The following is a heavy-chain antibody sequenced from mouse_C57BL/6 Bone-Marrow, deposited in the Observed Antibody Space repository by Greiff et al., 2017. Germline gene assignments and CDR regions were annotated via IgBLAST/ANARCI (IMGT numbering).Heavy chain of an antibody. D-gene: IGHD4-1*01. J-gene: IGHJ2*01. CDR2: IDPETGGT. V-gene: IGHV1-15*01. CDR3: TRCRTGYYFDY. CDR1: GYTFTDYE. Sequence: VQLQQSGAELVRPGASVTLSCKASGYTFTDYEMHWVKQTPVHGLEWIGAIDPETGGTAYNQKFKGKAILTADKSSSTAYMELRSLTSEDSAVYYCTRCRTGYYFDYWGQGTTLTVSS.